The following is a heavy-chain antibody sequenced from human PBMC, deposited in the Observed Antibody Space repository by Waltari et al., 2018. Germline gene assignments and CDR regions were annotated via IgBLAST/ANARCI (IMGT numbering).Heavy chain of an antibody. CDR3: ANAKYYDFWSGYYGAPRGYYFDY. CDR2: INQSGST. V-gene: IGHV4-34*01. D-gene: IGHD3-3*01. J-gene: IGHJ4*02. CDR1: GGSFGGSY. Sequence: QVQLQQWGAGLLKPSETLSLPCAVYGGSFGGSYWGGFRQPPGKGRGGVGEINQSGSTNYTPSLKSRVTISVDTSKNQFSLKLSSVTAADTAVYYCANAKYYDFWSGYYGAPRGYYFDYWGQGTLVTVSS.